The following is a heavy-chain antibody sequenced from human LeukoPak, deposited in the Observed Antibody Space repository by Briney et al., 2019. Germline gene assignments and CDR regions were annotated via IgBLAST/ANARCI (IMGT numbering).Heavy chain of an antibody. Sequence: SETLSLTCTVSGYSISGGYYWGWIRQPPGKGLEWIGSIYHSGSTYYNPSLKSRVTISVDTSKNQFSLKLSSVTAADTAVYYCASYSNYGSYYMDVWGKGTTVTVSS. CDR3: ASYSNYGSYYMDV. J-gene: IGHJ6*03. CDR1: GYSISGGYY. V-gene: IGHV4-38-2*02. CDR2: IYHSGST. D-gene: IGHD4-11*01.